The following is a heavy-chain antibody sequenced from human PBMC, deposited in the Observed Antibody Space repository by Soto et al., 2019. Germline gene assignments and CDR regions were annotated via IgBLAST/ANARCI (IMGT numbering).Heavy chain of an antibody. CDR2: IYYSGST. Sequence: QVQLQESGPGLVKPSETLSLTCTVSGGSISSYYWSWIRQPPGKGLEWIGYIYYSGSTNYNPSLKSRVTISVDTSKNQFSLKLSSVTAADTAVYYCARSRIGGDFDYWGQGTLVTVSS. CDR3: ARSRIGGDFDY. J-gene: IGHJ4*02. V-gene: IGHV4-59*01. CDR1: GGSISSYY. D-gene: IGHD2-21*01.